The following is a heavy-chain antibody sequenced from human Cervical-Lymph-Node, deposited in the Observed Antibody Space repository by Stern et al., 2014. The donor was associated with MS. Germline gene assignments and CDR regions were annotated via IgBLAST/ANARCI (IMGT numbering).Heavy chain of an antibody. CDR1: GFTFDDYA. CDR2: LKWNSERP. CDR3: AKDISSGWNGGYFQH. J-gene: IGHJ1*01. V-gene: IGHV3-9*01. Sequence: EVQLEQSGGGLVQPCRSLRLSCAASGFTFDDYAMHWVRQAPGKGLEWVSALKWNSERPAYADSVKGRFTISRDNAKNPLYLQMSSLRAEDTALYYCAKDISSGWNGGYFQHWGQGTLVTVSS. D-gene: IGHD6-19*01.